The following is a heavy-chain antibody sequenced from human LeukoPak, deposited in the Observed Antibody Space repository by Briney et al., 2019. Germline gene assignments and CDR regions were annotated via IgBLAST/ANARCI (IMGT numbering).Heavy chain of an antibody. D-gene: IGHD3-10*01. Sequence: SETLSLTCAVYGGSLSGYYWSWIRQPPGKGLEWIGEINHSGSTNYNPSLKSRVTISVDTSKNQFSLKLSSVTAADTAVYYCARERGAFDIWGQGTMVTVSS. V-gene: IGHV4-34*01. CDR3: ARERGAFDI. CDR1: GGSLSGYY. J-gene: IGHJ3*02. CDR2: INHSGST.